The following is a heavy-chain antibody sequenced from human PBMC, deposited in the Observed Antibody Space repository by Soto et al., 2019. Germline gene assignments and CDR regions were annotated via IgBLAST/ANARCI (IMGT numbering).Heavy chain of an antibody. CDR3: ARVSMTTVTTFDY. J-gene: IGHJ4*02. V-gene: IGHV4-39*01. CDR2: IYYSGST. D-gene: IGHD4-17*01. Sequence: SETLSLTCTVSGGSISSSSYYWGWIRQPPGKGLEWIGSIYYSGSTYYNPSLKSRVTISVDTSKNQFSLKLSSVTAADTAVYYCARVSMTTVTTFDYWGQGTLVTVSS. CDR1: GGSISSSSYY.